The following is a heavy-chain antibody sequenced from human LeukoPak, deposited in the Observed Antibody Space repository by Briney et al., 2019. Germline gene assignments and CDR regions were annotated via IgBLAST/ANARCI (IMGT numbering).Heavy chain of an antibody. CDR1: GGTFSSYA. J-gene: IGHJ6*03. D-gene: IGHD2-2*01. Sequence: ASVKVSCKASGGTFSSYAISWVRQAPGQGLEWMGWISAYNGNTNYAQKLQGRVTMTTDTSTSTAYMELRSLRSDDTAVYYCASGAEVVPAARGYYYYYMDVWGKGTTVTVSS. V-gene: IGHV1-18*01. CDR3: ASGAEVVPAARGYYYYYMDV. CDR2: ISAYNGNT.